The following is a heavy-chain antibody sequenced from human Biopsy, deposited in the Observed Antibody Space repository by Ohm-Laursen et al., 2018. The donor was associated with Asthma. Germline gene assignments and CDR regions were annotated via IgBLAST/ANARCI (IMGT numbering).Heavy chain of an antibody. J-gene: IGHJ4*02. CDR1: GDSITSGGSC. V-gene: IGHV4-31*03. CDR2: IYHSGTS. CDR3: ARIPRRSGSYFVDY. Sequence: SQTLSLTCTVSGDSITSGGSCWSWIRLHPGKGLEWIGNIYHSGTSYFNPSLKSRVSFSRDTSMNQFSLRLSSVTAADTAMYYCARIPRRSGSYFVDYWGQGTLVTVSS. D-gene: IGHD3-22*01.